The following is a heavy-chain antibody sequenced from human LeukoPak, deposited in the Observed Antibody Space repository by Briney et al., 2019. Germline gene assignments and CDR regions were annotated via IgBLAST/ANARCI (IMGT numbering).Heavy chain of an antibody. Sequence: SETLSLTCTVSGGSISSSSYYCGWIRQPPGKGLEWIGSIYYSGSTYYNPSLKSRVTISVDTSKNQFSLKLSSVTAADTAVYYCARHRTYYYDSSGYGNFDYRGQGTLVTVSS. CDR3: ARHRTYYYDSSGYGNFDY. D-gene: IGHD3-22*01. CDR2: IYYSGST. J-gene: IGHJ4*02. V-gene: IGHV4-39*01. CDR1: GGSISSSSYY.